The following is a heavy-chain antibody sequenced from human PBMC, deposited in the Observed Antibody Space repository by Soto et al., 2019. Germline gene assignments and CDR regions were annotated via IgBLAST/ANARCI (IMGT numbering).Heavy chain of an antibody. J-gene: IGHJ6*02. CDR2: IYPGDSDT. V-gene: IGHV5-51*01. CDR1: GYSFTSYW. CDR3: ARQGLREYYYYGMDV. Sequence: PGDSLKISCKGSGYSFTSYWIGWVRQMPGKGLEWMGIIYPGDSDTRYSPSFQGQVTISADKSISTAYLQWRSLKASDTAMYYCARQGLREYYYYGMDVWDQGTTVTVFS.